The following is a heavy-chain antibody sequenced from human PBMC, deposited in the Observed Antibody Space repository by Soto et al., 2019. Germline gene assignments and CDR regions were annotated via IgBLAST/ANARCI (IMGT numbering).Heavy chain of an antibody. CDR2: IWYDGINK. CDR3: AKVSSSWYAGFFDL. J-gene: IGHJ4*02. Sequence: PGGSLRLSCAASGFTFSSYGMHWVRQAPGKGLEWVSVIWYDGINKYYADSVKGRFTISRDNSMNTLYLQMNTLRAEDTAIYYCAKVSSSWYAGFFDLWGQGTLVTVSS. V-gene: IGHV3-33*06. D-gene: IGHD6-13*01. CDR1: GFTFSSYG.